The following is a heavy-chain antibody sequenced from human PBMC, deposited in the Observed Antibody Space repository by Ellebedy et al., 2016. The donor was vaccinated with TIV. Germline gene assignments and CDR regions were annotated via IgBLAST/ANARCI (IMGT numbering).Heavy chain of an antibody. CDR3: TRGGAYSSWYWRN. D-gene: IGHD6-13*01. CDR1: GFAFDDDW. CDR2: IQKHGDKK. V-gene: IGHV3-7*03. Sequence: GESLKISCAAFGFAFDDDWMTWVRQVPGKGLEWVANIQKHGDKKYYLDSVKGRFTISRDHRKSLLYLDMSSLTADDTAVYYCTRGGAYSSWYWRNWGQGTRVTVSS. J-gene: IGHJ4*02.